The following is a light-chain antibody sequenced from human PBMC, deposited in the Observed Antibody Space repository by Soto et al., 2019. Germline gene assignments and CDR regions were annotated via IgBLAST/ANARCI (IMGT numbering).Light chain of an antibody. Sequence: DIVLTQSPATLSVSPGDTVTLSCRASESLFGFLAWYQQKPGQAPRLLMYGVSTRATRIPARFSGGGSATDFTLTISSLQSDDSAFYFCQSYNDWPFASGLGTRLEI. V-gene: IGKV3-15*01. CDR1: ESLFGF. J-gene: IGKJ2*01. CDR3: QSYNDWPFA. CDR2: GVS.